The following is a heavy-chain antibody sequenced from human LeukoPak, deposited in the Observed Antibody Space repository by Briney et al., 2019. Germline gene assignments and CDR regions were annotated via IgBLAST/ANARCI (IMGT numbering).Heavy chain of an antibody. Sequence: PSETLSLTCTVSGGSISSSSYYWGWIRQPPGKGLEWIGRISYSGNTYYNQSLKSRVTISVDTSKSQFSLKLNSVTAADTAVYYCARQCHSYSTYVYYYYYMDVWGKGTTVTVSS. CDR3: ARQCHSYSTYVYYYYYMDV. CDR1: GGSISSSSYY. D-gene: IGHD4-11*01. J-gene: IGHJ6*03. V-gene: IGHV4-39*01. CDR2: ISYSGNT.